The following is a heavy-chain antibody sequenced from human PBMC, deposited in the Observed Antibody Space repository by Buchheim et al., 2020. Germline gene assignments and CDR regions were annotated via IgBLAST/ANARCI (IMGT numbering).Heavy chain of an antibody. V-gene: IGHV4-31*03. D-gene: IGHD3-22*01. Sequence: QVQLQESGPGLVKPSQTLSLTCTVSGGSISRGGHYWSWIRQYPGKGLEWIGDIYYGGSTNSNPSLRSRVTISVDTSANHFSLRLSSVTDADTAVYYCARDPFHYYDGTGYHYAGGFDYWGQGSL. CDR3: ARDPFHYYDGTGYHYAGGFDY. J-gene: IGHJ4*02. CDR1: GGSISRGGHY. CDR2: IYYGGST.